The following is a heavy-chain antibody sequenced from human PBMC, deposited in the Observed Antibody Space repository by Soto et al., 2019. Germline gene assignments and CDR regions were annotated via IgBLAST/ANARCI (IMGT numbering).Heavy chain of an antibody. J-gene: IGHJ5*02. CDR1: GYTFTSYD. CDR2: MNPNSGNT. D-gene: IGHD2-2*01. CDR3: ARVGPYCSSTSCLRGGWFDP. Sequence: QVQLVQSGAEVKKPGASVKVSCKASGYTFTSYDINWVQQATGQGLEWMGWMNPNSGNTGYAQKFQGRVTMTRNTSISTAYMEISSLRSEDSAVYYCARVGPYCSSTSCLRGGWFDPWGQGTLVTVSS. V-gene: IGHV1-8*01.